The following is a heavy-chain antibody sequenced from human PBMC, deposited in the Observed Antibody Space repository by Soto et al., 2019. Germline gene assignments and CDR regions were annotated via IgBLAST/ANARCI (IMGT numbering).Heavy chain of an antibody. CDR3: ARVRQYCSGTSCYLDP. Sequence: PSETLSLTCAVSGGSISSSNWWHWVRQPPGKGLEWIGEIHHSGTTNYNPSLKSRVAISVDKSKNQFSLKLNPVTAADTAVYYCARVRQYCSGTSCYLDPWGQGTLVTVSS. V-gene: IGHV4-4*02. J-gene: IGHJ5*02. CDR1: GGSISSSNW. CDR2: IHHSGTT. D-gene: IGHD2-2*01.